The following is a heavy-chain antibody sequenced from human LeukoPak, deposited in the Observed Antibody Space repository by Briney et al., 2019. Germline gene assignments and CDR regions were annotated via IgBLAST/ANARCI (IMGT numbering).Heavy chain of an antibody. CDR3: ARAYSGRYGLGYYYMDV. CDR2: ISTSSSYI. J-gene: IGHJ6*03. V-gene: IGHV3-21*01. Sequence: GGSLRLSCAASGFTFSSYGMRWVRQAPGKGLEWVSSISTSSSYIYYADSVKGRFTISRDNAKNSLYLQMNSLRAEDTAVYYCARAYSGRYGLGYYYMDVWGKGTTVTVSS. D-gene: IGHD1-26*01. CDR1: GFTFSSYG.